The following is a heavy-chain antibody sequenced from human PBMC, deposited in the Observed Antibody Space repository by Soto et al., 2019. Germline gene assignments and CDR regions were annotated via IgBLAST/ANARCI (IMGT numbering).Heavy chain of an antibody. Sequence: QVQLVQSGAEVKKPGASVKVSCKASGYTFTSYAMHWVRQAPGQRLEWMGWINAGNGNTKYSQKFQGRVTITRDTSASTGYMELSSLRSEDTAVYYCARDRMPLYSSSWITNWFDPWGQGTLVTVSS. CDR1: GYTFTSYA. CDR2: INAGNGNT. D-gene: IGHD6-13*01. CDR3: ARDRMPLYSSSWITNWFDP. V-gene: IGHV1-3*01. J-gene: IGHJ5*02.